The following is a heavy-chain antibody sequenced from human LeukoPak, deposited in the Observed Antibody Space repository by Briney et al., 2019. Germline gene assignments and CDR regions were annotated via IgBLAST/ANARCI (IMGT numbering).Heavy chain of an antibody. CDR2: NSDGSWT. CDR1: GNYW. J-gene: IGHJ4*02. CDR3: ATELVHRNYFDY. V-gene: IGHV3-74*01. Sequence: GGSLRLSCAASGNYWMHWVRQAPGKGLVWVSHNSDGSWTSYADSVKGRFAISRDNSKNTLFLQVGSLRTEDMAIYYCATELVHRNYFDYWGQGTRITVSS. D-gene: IGHD3-9*01.